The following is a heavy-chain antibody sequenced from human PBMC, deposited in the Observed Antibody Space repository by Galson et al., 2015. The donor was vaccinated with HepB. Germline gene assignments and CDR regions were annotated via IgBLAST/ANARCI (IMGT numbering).Heavy chain of an antibody. CDR2: IYYSGST. D-gene: IGHD2-15*01. V-gene: IGHV4-39*01. Sequence: ETLSLTCTVSGGSISSSSYYWGWIRQPPGKGLEWIGSIYYSGSTYYNPSLKSRVTISVDTSKNQFSLKLSSVTAADTAVYYCARSPPIVVVVAATPGNWFDPWGQGTLVTVSS. CDR1: GGSISSSSYY. CDR3: ARSPPIVVVVAATPGNWFDP. J-gene: IGHJ5*02.